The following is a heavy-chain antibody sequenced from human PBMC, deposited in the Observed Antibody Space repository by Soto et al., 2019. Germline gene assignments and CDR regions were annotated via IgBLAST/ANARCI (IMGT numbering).Heavy chain of an antibody. Sequence: EVQLVQSGAEVKKPGESLRISCKGSGYSFTSYWISWVRQMPGKGLEWMGRIDPSDSYTNYSPSFQGHVTISADKSISTAYLQWSSLKASDTAMYYCARRSSSSWYYYYYGVDVWGQGTTVTVSS. CDR2: IDPSDSYT. J-gene: IGHJ6*02. CDR3: ARRSSSSWYYYYYGVDV. V-gene: IGHV5-10-1*03. CDR1: GYSFTSYW. D-gene: IGHD6-13*01.